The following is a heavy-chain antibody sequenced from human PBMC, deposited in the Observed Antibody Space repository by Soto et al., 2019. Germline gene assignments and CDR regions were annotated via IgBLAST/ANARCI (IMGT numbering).Heavy chain of an antibody. J-gene: IGHJ4*02. Sequence: ASETLSLTCNVSGGSVSSGSYFWSWIRQPPGKGLEWIGYIYNSGNTKYNPSLKSRVTISADTSKNQFSLKLSSVTAADTAVYYCAREGRVATFDYWGQGPLVTVS. CDR1: GGSVSSGSYF. CDR3: AREGRVATFDY. D-gene: IGHD5-12*01. V-gene: IGHV4-61*01. CDR2: IYNSGNT.